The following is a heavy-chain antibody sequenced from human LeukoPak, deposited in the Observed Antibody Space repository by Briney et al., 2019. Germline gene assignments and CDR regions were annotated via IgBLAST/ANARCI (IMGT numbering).Heavy chain of an antibody. Sequence: GGSLRLSCAASGFTVSSNYMSWVRQAPGKGLEWVSVIYSGGSTYYADSVKGRFTISRDNSKNTLYLQMNSLRAEDTAVYYCAKDRRSAHGGVDYWGQGTLVTVSS. J-gene: IGHJ4*02. V-gene: IGHV3-53*05. CDR2: IYSGGST. CDR3: AKDRRSAHGGVDY. CDR1: GFTVSSNY.